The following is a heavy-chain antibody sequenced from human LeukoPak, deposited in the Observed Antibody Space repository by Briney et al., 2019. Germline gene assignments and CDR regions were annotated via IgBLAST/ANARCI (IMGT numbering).Heavy chain of an antibody. V-gene: IGHV1-18*01. D-gene: IGHD2-2*01. Sequence: EASVKVSCKASGYTFTSYGISWVRQAPGQGLEWMGWISAYNGNTNYAQKLQGRVTMTTDTSTSTAYMELRSLRSDDTALYYCARHQTKYCSTTTCSGDYCYGMDVWGQGTAVTVSS. CDR3: ARHQTKYCSTTTCSGDYCYGMDV. J-gene: IGHJ6*02. CDR2: ISAYNGNT. CDR1: GYTFTSYG.